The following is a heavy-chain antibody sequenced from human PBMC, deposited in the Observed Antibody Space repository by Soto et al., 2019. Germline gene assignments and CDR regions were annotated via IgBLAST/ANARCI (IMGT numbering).Heavy chain of an antibody. CDR2: IYFSGST. Sequence: QVQLKESGPGLVKPSQTLSLTCTVSGGSIGSTDYSWNWIRQAPGQALEWIAHIYFSGSTYYNPSLKSRVSMSIDPSKNQFSVKLNSVTAADTAVYFCARENTFFGVVSVYFDYWGQGSLVTVSS. V-gene: IGHV4-30-4*01. CDR3: ARENTFFGVVSVYFDY. J-gene: IGHJ4*02. D-gene: IGHD3-3*01. CDR1: GGSIGSTDYS.